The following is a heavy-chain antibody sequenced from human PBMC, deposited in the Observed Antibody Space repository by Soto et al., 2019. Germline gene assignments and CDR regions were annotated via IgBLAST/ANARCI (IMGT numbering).Heavy chain of an antibody. CDR1: GGSISSYY. Sequence: QVQLQESGPGLVKPSETLSLTCTVSGGSISSYYWSWIRQPPGKGLEWIGYIYYSGSTNYNPSLKSRVTISVDTSKNQFSLKLSSVTAADTAVYYCARVPSKYCSSTSCQPLGRYYYYYMDVWGKGTTVTVSS. D-gene: IGHD2-2*01. V-gene: IGHV4-59*08. CDR2: IYYSGST. CDR3: ARVPSKYCSSTSCQPLGRYYYYYMDV. J-gene: IGHJ6*03.